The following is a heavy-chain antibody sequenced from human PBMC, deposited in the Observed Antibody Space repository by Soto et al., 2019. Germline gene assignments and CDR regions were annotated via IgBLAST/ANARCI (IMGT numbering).Heavy chain of an antibody. D-gene: IGHD2-21*01. CDR3: SPDQSSILLSDSGIDL. J-gene: IGHJ6*02. Sequence: GGSLRLSCAASGFTFRNFVMHWVRQAPGKGLEWVAVISYAGNNIYYADSVKGRFTISRDNSGNTLYLEMSSLRGEDTAVYYCSPDQSSILLSDSGIDLWGQGTTVTVSS. V-gene: IGHV3-30*03. CDR1: GFTFRNFV. CDR2: ISYAGNNI.